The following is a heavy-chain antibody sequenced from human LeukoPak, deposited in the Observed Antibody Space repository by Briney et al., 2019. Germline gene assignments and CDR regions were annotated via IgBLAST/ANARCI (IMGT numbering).Heavy chain of an antibody. J-gene: IGHJ3*02. CDR2: ISYDGSNK. CDR3: AREVGSSTSGGVRGAHDAFDI. D-gene: IGHD2-2*01. V-gene: IGHV3-30*03. Sequence: GGSLRLSCAASGFTFSSYGMHWVRQAPGKGLEWVAVISYDGSNKYYADSVKGRFTISRDNSKNTLYLQMNSLRAEDTAVYYCAREVGSSTSGGVRGAHDAFDIWGQGTMVTVSS. CDR1: GFTFSSYG.